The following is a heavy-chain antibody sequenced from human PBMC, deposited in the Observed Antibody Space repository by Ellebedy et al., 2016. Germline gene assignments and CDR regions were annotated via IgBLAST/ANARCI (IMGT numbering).Heavy chain of an antibody. CDR3: ARDSYYDSRGELGY. Sequence: GESLKISXAASGFTFSTYSMNWVRQAPGKGLEWVSSISSIISSSSYIYYADSVKGRFTISRDNAKNSLYLQMNSLRAEDTAVYYCARDSYYDSRGELGYWGQGTLVTVSS. V-gene: IGHV3-21*01. CDR2: ISSIISSSSYI. J-gene: IGHJ4*02. D-gene: IGHD3-22*01. CDR1: GFTFSTYS.